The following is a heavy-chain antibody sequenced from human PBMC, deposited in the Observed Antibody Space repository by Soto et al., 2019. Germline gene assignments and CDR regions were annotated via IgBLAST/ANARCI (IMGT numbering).Heavy chain of an antibody. CDR3: ARLRYCSGGSCYPDL. D-gene: IGHD2-15*01. Sequence: LGESLKISCQGSGYGFNTYWIGWVRQMPGKGLEWMGIIYPGDSDTRYIPSFQGQVTISADKSISTASLQWSSLKASDTAIYYCARLRYCSGGSCYPDLWRRGTLVTVSS. V-gene: IGHV5-51*01. CDR2: IYPGDSDT. J-gene: IGHJ2*01. CDR1: GYGFNTYW.